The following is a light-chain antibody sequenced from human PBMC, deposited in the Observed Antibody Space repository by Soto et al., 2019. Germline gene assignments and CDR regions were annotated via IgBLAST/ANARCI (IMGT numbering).Light chain of an antibody. Sequence: EIVMTQSPATLSVSPGETATLSCRASQSVSSNLALYQQKPGQAPRLLIYGTSTRATDIPARFSGSGSGTEFTLTISSLQSEDFAVYYCKQDNNFWEFGKGTKVEIK. CDR2: GTS. CDR1: QSVSSN. CDR3: KQDNNFWE. J-gene: IGKJ1*01. V-gene: IGKV3-15*01.